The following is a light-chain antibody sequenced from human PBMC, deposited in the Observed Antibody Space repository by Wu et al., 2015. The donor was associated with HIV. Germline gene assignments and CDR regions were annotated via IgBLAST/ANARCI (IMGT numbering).Light chain of an antibody. CDR1: QSLGTD. V-gene: IGKV3-15*01. J-gene: IGKJ1*01. Sequence: EIVMTQSPATLSVSPGETVTLSCRASQSLGTDLAWYQQKPGQSPSLLIYGASTRATGIPARFSGSGSGTDFTLTISGLQSEDVATYYCQKYNTAPWTFGQGTKVEMK. CDR2: GAS. CDR3: QKYNTAPWT.